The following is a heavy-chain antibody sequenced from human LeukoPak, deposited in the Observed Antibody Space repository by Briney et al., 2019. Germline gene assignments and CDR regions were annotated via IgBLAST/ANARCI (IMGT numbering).Heavy chain of an antibody. Sequence: PSETLSLTCTVSNGSITDTNYYWGWIRQPPGKGLEWIGTIYYSGSTYYNPSLKSRVTMSVDTSKNQFSLKLSSVTAADTAVYYCARPSIGWYVYSDSWGQGTLSPSPQ. D-gene: IGHD6-19*01. CDR1: NGSITDTNYY. J-gene: IGHJ4*02. CDR2: IYYSGST. V-gene: IGHV4-39*01. CDR3: ARPSIGWYVYSDS.